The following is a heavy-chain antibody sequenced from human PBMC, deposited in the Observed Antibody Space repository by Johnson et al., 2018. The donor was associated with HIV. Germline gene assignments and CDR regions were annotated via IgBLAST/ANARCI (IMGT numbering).Heavy chain of an antibody. D-gene: IGHD2-21*01. Sequence: QVQLVESGGGVVQPGRSLRLSCAASGFTFTTYAMHWVRQAPGKGLEWVAVISYDGSNKYYADSVKGRFTISRDNSKNTLYLQMNSLRAEDTAVYYCARERRAGVKGAFDIWGQWTMVTVSS. CDR2: ISYDGSNK. CDR3: ARERRAGVKGAFDI. J-gene: IGHJ3*02. CDR1: GFTFTTYA. V-gene: IGHV3-30*04.